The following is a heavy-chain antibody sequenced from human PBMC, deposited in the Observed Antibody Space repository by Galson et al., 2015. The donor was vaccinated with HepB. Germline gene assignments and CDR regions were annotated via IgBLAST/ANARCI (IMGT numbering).Heavy chain of an antibody. CDR2: IKSKTDGGTT. CDR3: TTDLSSRLSGKGSNY. D-gene: IGHD2/OR15-2a*01. V-gene: IGHV3-15*01. CDR1: GFTFSNAW. Sequence: SLRLSCAASGFTFSNAWMSWVRQAPGKGLEWVGRIKSKTDGGTTDYAAPVKGRFTISRDDSKNTLYLQMNSLKTEDTAVYYCTTDLSSRLSGKGSNYWGQGTLVTVSS. J-gene: IGHJ4*02.